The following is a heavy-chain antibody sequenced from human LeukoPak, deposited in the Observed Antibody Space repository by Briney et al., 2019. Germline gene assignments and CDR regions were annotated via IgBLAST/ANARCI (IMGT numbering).Heavy chain of an antibody. CDR2: MNPNSGNT. D-gene: IGHD3-10*01. Sequence: ASVKVSCKASGYIFTNYDIDWVRQATGQGLEWMGWMNPNSGNTAYAQKFQGRVTMTRDTSISTAYMELSSLRSEDTAVYYCARAALRANWFDPWGQGTLVTVSS. J-gene: IGHJ5*02. V-gene: IGHV1-8*01. CDR1: GYIFTNYD. CDR3: ARAALRANWFDP.